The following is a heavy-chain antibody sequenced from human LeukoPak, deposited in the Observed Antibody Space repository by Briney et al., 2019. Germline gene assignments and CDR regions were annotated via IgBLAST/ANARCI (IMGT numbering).Heavy chain of an antibody. CDR1: GGTFSSYA. D-gene: IGHD1-26*01. CDR2: INPSGGST. V-gene: IGHV1-46*03. CDR3: AMGARRLAIDY. Sequence: ASVKVSCKASGGTFSSYAISWVRQAPGQGLEWMGIINPSGGSTSYAQKFQGRVTMTRDTSTSTVYMELSSLRSEDTAVYYCAMGARRLAIDYWGQGTLVTVSS. J-gene: IGHJ4*02.